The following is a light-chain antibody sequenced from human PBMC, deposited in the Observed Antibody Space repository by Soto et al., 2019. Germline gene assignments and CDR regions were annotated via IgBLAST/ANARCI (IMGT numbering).Light chain of an antibody. CDR2: DAS. Sequence: DIQMTQSPSTLSASVGDRVTITCRASQSISSWLAWYQQKPGKAPKLLIYDASILESGVPSRFSGSGSGTEFTLTISSLQPDEFATDYCQQHKSYSLTFGQGTKVEIK. J-gene: IGKJ1*01. V-gene: IGKV1-5*01. CDR1: QSISSW. CDR3: QQHKSYSLT.